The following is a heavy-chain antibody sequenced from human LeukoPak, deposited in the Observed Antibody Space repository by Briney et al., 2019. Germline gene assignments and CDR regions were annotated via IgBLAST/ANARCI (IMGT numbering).Heavy chain of an antibody. CDR1: SESFCGGY. D-gene: IGHD3-22*01. CDR2: ISDNEGI. Sequence: PSETLSLACSVYSESFCGGYWSWIRQPPGKGLDWIGEISDNEGIKYSPSLKSRVTISVDTSKNQFSLKLTSVTAADTAVYYCARGLDRSKTGYWGQGSLVTVSS. CDR3: ARGLDRSKTGY. J-gene: IGHJ4*02. V-gene: IGHV4-34*01.